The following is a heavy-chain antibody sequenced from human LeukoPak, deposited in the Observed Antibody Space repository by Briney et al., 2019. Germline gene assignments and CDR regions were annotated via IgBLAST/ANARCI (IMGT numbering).Heavy chain of an antibody. CDR2: IKEDGSEK. D-gene: IGHD3-22*01. Sequence: GGSLRLSCAASEFTFRSHVMSWVRQAPGKGLEWVANIKEDGSEKYYVDSVKGRFTISRDNAKNSLYLQMNSLRAEDTAVYYCARGRFNYDSSGYSSFYHWGQGTLVTVSS. J-gene: IGHJ4*02. CDR3: ARGRFNYDSSGYSSFYH. CDR1: EFTFRSHV. V-gene: IGHV3-7*01.